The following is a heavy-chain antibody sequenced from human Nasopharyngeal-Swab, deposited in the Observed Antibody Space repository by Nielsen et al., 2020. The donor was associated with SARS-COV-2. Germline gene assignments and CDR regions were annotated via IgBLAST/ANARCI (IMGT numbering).Heavy chain of an antibody. CDR1: GFTVTYNY. CDR3: AKDGGGWLTSGWYYFDF. V-gene: IGHV3-23*01. Sequence: GGSLRLSCAASGFTVTYNYMTWVRQAPGRGLEWVSSISGSGAHTYYADSVKGRFTISRDNSKNTVFLQMNSLRAEDTALFFCAKDGGGWLTSGWYYFDFWGQGSQVTVSS. CDR2: ISGSGAHT. J-gene: IGHJ4*02. D-gene: IGHD6-19*01.